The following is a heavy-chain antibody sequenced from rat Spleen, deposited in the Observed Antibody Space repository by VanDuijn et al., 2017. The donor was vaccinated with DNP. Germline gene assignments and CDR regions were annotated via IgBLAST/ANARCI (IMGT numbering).Heavy chain of an antibody. CDR1: GFTFSYYW. CDR3: ARHRAIAAIWDY. J-gene: IGHJ2*01. V-gene: IGHV5-31*01. CDR2: ITSSGGST. Sequence: EVQLVESGGDLVQPGRSLKLSCVASGFTFSYYWMTWIRQVPGKGLEWVASITSSGGSTYYPDSVKGRFTISRDNAKNTLYLQMNSLRSEDTATYYCARHRAIAAIWDYWGQGVMVTVSS. D-gene: IGHD1-2*01.